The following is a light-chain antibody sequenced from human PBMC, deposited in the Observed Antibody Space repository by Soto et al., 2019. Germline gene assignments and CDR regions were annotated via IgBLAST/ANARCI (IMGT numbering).Light chain of an antibody. V-gene: IGLV2-14*01. J-gene: IGLJ3*02. Sequence: QSALTQPASVSGSPGQSITISCSGTNSDVGGYKYVSWYQQHPGKAPKLMIYEVSNRPSAVSNRFSGSKSGNTASLTISGPQPEDEADYYCSSYTSRSTVVFGGGTKLTVL. CDR2: EVS. CDR3: SSYTSRSTVV. CDR1: NSDVGGYKY.